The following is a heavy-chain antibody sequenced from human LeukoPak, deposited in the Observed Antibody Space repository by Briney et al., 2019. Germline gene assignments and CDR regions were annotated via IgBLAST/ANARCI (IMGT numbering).Heavy chain of an antibody. CDR3: VRRTMGVLFDY. V-gene: IGHV3-23*01. CDR2: ISGSGGST. D-gene: IGHD3-3*01. CDR1: GFTFSSYA. J-gene: IGHJ4*02. Sequence: GGSLRLSCAASGFTFSSYAMSWVRQAPGKGLEWVSAISGSGGSTYYADSVKGRFTISRDNSKNTLYLQMNSLRAEDTAVYYCVRRTMGVLFDYWGQGTLVTVSS.